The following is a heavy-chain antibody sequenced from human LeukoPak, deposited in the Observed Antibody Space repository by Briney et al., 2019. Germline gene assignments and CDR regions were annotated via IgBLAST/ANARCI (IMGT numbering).Heavy chain of an antibody. V-gene: IGHV1-69*13. D-gene: IGHD1-26*01. CDR1: GGTFSSCA. CDR2: IIPIFGTA. Sequence: GASVKVSCKASGGTFSSCAISWVRQAPGQGLEWMGGIIPIFGTANYAQKFQGRVTITADESTSTAYLELSSLRSEDTAVYYCARDIVGATQDFNFDYWGQGTLVTVSS. J-gene: IGHJ4*02. CDR3: ARDIVGATQDFNFDY.